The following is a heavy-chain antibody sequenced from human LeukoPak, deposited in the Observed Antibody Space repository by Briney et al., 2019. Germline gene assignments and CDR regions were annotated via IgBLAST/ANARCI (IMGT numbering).Heavy chain of an antibody. CDR3: ARDSGGNSASWYFDL. CDR1: GGTFSSYA. V-gene: IGHV1-69*01. CDR2: IIPIFGTA. D-gene: IGHD4-23*01. J-gene: IGHJ2*01. Sequence: HWASVKVSCKASGGTFSSYAISWVRQAPGQGLEWMGGIIPIFGTANYAQKFQGRVTITADESTSTAYMELSSLRSEDTAVYYCARDSGGNSASWYFDLWGRGTLVTVSS.